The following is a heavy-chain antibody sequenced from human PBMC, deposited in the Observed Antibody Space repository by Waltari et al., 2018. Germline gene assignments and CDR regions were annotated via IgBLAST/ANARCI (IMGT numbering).Heavy chain of an antibody. CDR1: GGTFGSYA. CDR2: IIPMFGRT. CDR3: ARGGGRGGSFSFHMDV. Sequence: QVQLVQSGAEVKKPGSSVKVSCKASGGTFGSYAISWVRPAPGQGLWWKGGIIPMFGRTNYPQNFQDRVKITADESTSIAYMELSGLRFDDTAVYFCARGGGRGGSFSFHMDVWGKGTTVTISS. V-gene: IGHV1-69*12. J-gene: IGHJ6*03. D-gene: IGHD3-10*01.